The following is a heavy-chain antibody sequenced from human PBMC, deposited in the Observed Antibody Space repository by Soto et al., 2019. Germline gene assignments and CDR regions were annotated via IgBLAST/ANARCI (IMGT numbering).Heavy chain of an antibody. Sequence: QVQLQESGPGLVKPSRTLSLTCTVSGASISSADYFWSWIRQPPGQGLEWIGYIYYSGNIFYNPSLESRVTISVDTSKNQFSRKLTSVTAADTAVYYCARQRTVYFARPGDWLDPWGQGTLVTVSS. CDR3: ARQRTVYFARPGDWLDP. D-gene: IGHD3-9*01. CDR1: GASISSADYF. J-gene: IGHJ5*02. V-gene: IGHV4-30-4*01. CDR2: IYYSGNI.